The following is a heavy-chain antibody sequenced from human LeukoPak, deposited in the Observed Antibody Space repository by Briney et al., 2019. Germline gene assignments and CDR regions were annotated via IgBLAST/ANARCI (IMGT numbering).Heavy chain of an antibody. J-gene: IGHJ4*02. CDR1: GFTFSSYT. CDR3: AKDGGLWVSAHWGDS. Sequence: GGSLRLSCAASGFTFSSYTMSWVRQAPGKGLEWVSTITTSDGNTYYADSVKGRLTVSRDNSKNTLYLQMNSLRAEDTAVYYCAKDGGLWVSAHWGDSWGRGTLVTVSS. D-gene: IGHD7-27*01. CDR2: ITTSDGNT. V-gene: IGHV3-23*01.